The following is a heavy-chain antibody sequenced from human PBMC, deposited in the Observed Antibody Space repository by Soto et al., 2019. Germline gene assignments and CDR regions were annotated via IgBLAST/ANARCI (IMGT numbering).Heavy chain of an antibody. V-gene: IGHV3-48*01. CDR1: GFTFSSYS. J-gene: IGHJ4*02. Sequence: GGSLRLSCAASGFTFSSYSMNWVRQAPGKGLEWVSYISSSSSTIYYADSVKGRFTISRDNAKNSLYLQMNSLRAEDTAVYYCARSYWRRAGTGIYYFDYWGQGTLVTVSS. CDR2: ISSSSSTI. CDR3: ARSYWRRAGTGIYYFDY. D-gene: IGHD6-13*01.